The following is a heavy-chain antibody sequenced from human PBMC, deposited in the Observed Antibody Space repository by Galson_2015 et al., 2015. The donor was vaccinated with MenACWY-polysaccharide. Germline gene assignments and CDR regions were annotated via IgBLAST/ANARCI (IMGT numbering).Heavy chain of an antibody. CDR2: INSDGSST. J-gene: IGHJ4*02. CDR1: GFTFSSYW. CDR3: ARNVRPYTSGAIPGY. Sequence: SLRLSCAASGFTFSSYWMHWVRQAPGKGLVWVSRINSDGSSTGYADSVEGRLTISRDNAKNTLYLQMNSLRADDTAVYYCARNVRPYTSGAIPGYWGQGTLVTVSS. V-gene: IGHV3-74*01. D-gene: IGHD2-8*01.